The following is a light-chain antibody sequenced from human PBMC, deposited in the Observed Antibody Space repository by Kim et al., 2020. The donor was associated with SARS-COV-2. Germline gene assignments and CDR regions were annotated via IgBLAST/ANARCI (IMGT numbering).Light chain of an antibody. V-gene: IGLV2-14*03. J-gene: IGLJ1*01. CDR1: SSDVGGYNY. CDR3: SSYTSSSTYV. Sequence: QSFTISCAGTSSDVGGYNYVSWYQQHPGRAPKLMIYDVTNRPSGVSNRFSGSKSGNTASLTISGLQAEDEADYYCSSYTSSSTYVFGTGTKVTVL. CDR2: DVT.